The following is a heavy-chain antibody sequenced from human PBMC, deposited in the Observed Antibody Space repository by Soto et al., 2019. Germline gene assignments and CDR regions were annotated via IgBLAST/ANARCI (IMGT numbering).Heavy chain of an antibody. Sequence: QVQLQESGPGLVKPSETLSLTCTVSGGTISSWYWSWIRQPPGKGLEWIGYIYYSGSTNCNPSLRSRVTISVATSKNPFSLKLSSVTAADTAVYYCASRYGSAIDYWGQGTLVTVSS. CDR2: IYYSGST. J-gene: IGHJ4*02. CDR1: GGTISSWY. D-gene: IGHD1-26*01. V-gene: IGHV4-59*08. CDR3: ASRYGSAIDY.